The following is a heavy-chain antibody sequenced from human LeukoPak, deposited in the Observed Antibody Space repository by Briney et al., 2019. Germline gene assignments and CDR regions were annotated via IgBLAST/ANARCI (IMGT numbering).Heavy chain of an antibody. CDR1: GYTSASYA. Sequence: ASVKVSCKASGYTSASYAINWVRRAPGQGLEWMGWINTNTGNPTYAQGFTGRFVFSLDTSVSTAYLQISSLEAEDTAVYYCARNYKQWLGWYYFDFWGQGTLVTVSS. D-gene: IGHD6-19*01. V-gene: IGHV7-4-1*02. J-gene: IGHJ4*02. CDR2: INTNTGNP. CDR3: ARNYKQWLGWYYFDF.